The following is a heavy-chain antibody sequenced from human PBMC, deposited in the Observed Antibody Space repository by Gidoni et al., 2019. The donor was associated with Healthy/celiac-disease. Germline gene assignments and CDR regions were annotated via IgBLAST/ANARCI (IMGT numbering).Heavy chain of an antibody. CDR2: IYPGDADT. V-gene: IGHV5-51*01. CDR1: GYSFTSYW. D-gene: IGHD6-13*01. J-gene: IGHJ6*02. Sequence: EVQLVQSGAEVKKPGASLKISCKGSGYSFTSYWIGWVRQMPGKGLEWMGIIYPGDADTRYSPSFQGQVTISADKSISTAYLQWSSLKASDTAMYYCARPSGSWYVGEAADYYGMDVWGQGTTVTVSS. CDR3: ARPSGSWYVGEAADYYGMDV.